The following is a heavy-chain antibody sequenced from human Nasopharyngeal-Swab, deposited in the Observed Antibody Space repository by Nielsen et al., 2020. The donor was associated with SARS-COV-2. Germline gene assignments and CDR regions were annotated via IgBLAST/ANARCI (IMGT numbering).Heavy chain of an antibody. V-gene: IGHV3-53*01. J-gene: IGHJ6*03. CDR2: IYSVGST. Sequence: GGSLRLSCAASGFTVSSNYISWVRQTPGKLLEWVSVIYSVGSTYYADSVKGRFTISRDNSKNTLYLQMNSLRAEDTAVYYCARDMLLGAGRAYYYYMDVWGKGTTVTSP. D-gene: IGHD3-10*01. CDR1: GFTVSSNY. CDR3: ARDMLLGAGRAYYYYMDV.